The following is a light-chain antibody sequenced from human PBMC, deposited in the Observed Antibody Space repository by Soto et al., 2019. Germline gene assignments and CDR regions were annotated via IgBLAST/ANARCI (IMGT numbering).Light chain of an antibody. V-gene: IGLV1-44*01. J-gene: IGLJ2*01. CDR2: NNN. Sequence: QSVLTQPPSASGTPGQRVTLSCSGSSSNIGSNTVNWYQQFPGTAPKLLMYNNNQRPSGVPDRFSGFKSGTSASLAISGLQSEDEADYYCAAWDGSLKGVVFGGGTKLTVL. CDR3: AAWDGSLKGVV. CDR1: SSNIGSNT.